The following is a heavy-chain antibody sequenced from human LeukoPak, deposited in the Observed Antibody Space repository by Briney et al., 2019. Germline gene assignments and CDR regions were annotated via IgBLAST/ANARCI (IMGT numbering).Heavy chain of an antibody. J-gene: IGHJ2*01. V-gene: IGHV4-30-2*01. CDR3: ARDGSGPYDL. Sequence: SQTLSLTCTVSGGSISSGGYYWSWIRQPPGKGLEWIGYIYHSGSTYYNPSLKSRVTISVDRSKNQFSLKLSSVTAADTAVYYCARDGSGPYDLWGRGTLVTVSS. CDR1: GGSISSGGYY. D-gene: IGHD3-10*01. CDR2: IYHSGST.